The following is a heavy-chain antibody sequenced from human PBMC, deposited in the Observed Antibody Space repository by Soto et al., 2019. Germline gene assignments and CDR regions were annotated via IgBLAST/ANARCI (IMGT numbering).Heavy chain of an antibody. CDR3: SRVGDPTVTSFYYGMDV. D-gene: IGHD1-1*01. Sequence: QVQLVQSGAEVKKPGASVKISCKASGYTFTNYYMHWVRQAPGQGLEWMGIIHPSGDATAYAQKFQGRITTTRDTSTSTLYLELSSLSSGDTAIYYCSRVGDPTVTSFYYGMDVW. V-gene: IGHV1-46*01. CDR2: IHPSGDAT. J-gene: IGHJ6*01. CDR1: GYTFTNYY.